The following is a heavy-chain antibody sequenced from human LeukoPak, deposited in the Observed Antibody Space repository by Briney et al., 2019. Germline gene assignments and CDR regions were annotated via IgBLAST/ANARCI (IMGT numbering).Heavy chain of an antibody. V-gene: IGHV3-21*01. CDR2: ISSSSSYI. Sequence: GGSLRLSCAASGFTFSSYSMNWVRQAPGKGLEWVSSISSSSSYIYYADSVKGRFTISRDNAKNSLYLQMNSLRAEDTAVYYCARDWGRYCSGGFCDVLGYWGQGTLVTVSS. J-gene: IGHJ4*02. CDR1: GFTFSSYS. D-gene: IGHD2-15*01. CDR3: ARDWGRYCSGGFCDVLGY.